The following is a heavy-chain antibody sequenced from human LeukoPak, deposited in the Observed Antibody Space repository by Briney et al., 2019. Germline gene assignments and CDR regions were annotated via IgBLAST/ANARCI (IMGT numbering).Heavy chain of an antibody. CDR2: ISGSGGTT. CDR1: GFTFNNYA. CDR3: AREQAHYGMDV. V-gene: IGHV3-23*01. Sequence: GGSLRLSCAASGFTFNNYAMNWVRQAPGKGLEWVSVISGSGGTTYYADSVKGRFTISRDSSKNTLYLQMNSLRSEDTAVYYCAREQAHYGMDVWGQGTTVTVSS. J-gene: IGHJ6*02.